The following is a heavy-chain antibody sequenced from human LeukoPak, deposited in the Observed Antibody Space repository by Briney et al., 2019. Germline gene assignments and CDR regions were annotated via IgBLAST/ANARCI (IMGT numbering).Heavy chain of an antibody. D-gene: IGHD3-22*01. CDR3: ARGRKKTERYYYDSSGYFFDP. CDR1: GGSFSGYY. Sequence: SETLSLTCAVYGGSFSGYYWSWIRQPPGKGLEWIGEINHSGSTNYNPSLKSRVTISVDTSKNQFSLKLSSVTAADTAVYYCARGRKKTERYYYDSSGYFFDPWGQGTLVTVSS. J-gene: IGHJ5*02. V-gene: IGHV4-34*01. CDR2: INHSGST.